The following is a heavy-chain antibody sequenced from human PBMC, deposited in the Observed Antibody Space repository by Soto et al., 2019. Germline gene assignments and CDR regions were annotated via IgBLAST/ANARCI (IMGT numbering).Heavy chain of an antibody. Sequence: ASVKVSCKASGYTFNKYAMQWVRQAPGQRLEWMGWINAGNGNTKYSQKFQGRVTITRDTSASTAYMELSSLRSEDTAVYYCARDFQITRTYSSMTWGQGTLVTVSS. D-gene: IGHD5-18*01. CDR3: ARDFQITRTYSSMT. V-gene: IGHV1-3*01. J-gene: IGHJ4*02. CDR2: INAGNGNT. CDR1: GYTFNKYA.